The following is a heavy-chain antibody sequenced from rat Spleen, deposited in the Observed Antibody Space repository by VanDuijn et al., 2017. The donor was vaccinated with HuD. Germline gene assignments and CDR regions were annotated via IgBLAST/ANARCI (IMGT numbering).Heavy chain of an antibody. CDR2: IRYDGSST. CDR1: GFTFSNYG. J-gene: IGHJ2*01. Sequence: EVQLVESGGGLVQPGRSLKLSCAASGFTFSNYGMAWVCQTPTKGLEWVATIRYDGSSTFYRDSVRGRFTVSRDNAKSTLYLQMDSLRSEETASYYCARDGGTTRVPFDYWGQGVMVTVSS. V-gene: IGHV5-29*01. D-gene: IGHD1-4*01. CDR3: ARDGGTTRVPFDY.